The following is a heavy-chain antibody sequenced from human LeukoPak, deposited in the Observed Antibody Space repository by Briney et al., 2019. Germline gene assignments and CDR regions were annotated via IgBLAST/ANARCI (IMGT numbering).Heavy chain of an antibody. D-gene: IGHD2-15*01. V-gene: IGHV1-2*02. CDR2: INPNSGGT. CDR3: ARESHAAHDAFDI. Sequence: ASVKVSCKASGYTFTGYCMHWVRQAPGQGLEWMGWINPNSGGTNYAQKFQVRVTMTRDTSISTAYMELSRLRSDDTAVYYCARESHAAHDAFDIWGQGTMVTVSS. J-gene: IGHJ3*02. CDR1: GYTFTGYC.